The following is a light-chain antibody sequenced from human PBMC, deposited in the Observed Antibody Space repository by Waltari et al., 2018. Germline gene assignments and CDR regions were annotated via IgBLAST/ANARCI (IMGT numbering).Light chain of an antibody. Sequence: QSVLTQPPSASGTPGQRVPISCSGSSSHIGSNYVYWYQQLPGTAPKLLIYRNTQRPSGVPDRFSGSKSGTSASLAISGLRSEEEADYYCAAWEDSLSGPWVFGGGTKLTVL. V-gene: IGLV1-47*01. J-gene: IGLJ3*02. CDR3: AAWEDSLSGPWV. CDR2: RNT. CDR1: SSHIGSNY.